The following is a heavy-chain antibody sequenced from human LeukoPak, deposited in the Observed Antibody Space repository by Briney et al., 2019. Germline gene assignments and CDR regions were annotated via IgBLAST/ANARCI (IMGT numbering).Heavy chain of an antibody. CDR2: ISGSGGST. D-gene: IGHD5/OR15-5a*01. J-gene: IGHJ6*02. Sequence: GGSLRLSCAGSGFTFRSYAMSWVRQAPGKGLEWVSAISGSGGSTYYADSVKGRFTISRDNSKNTLYLQMNSLRAEDTAVYYCAKCPYYYYGMDVWGQGTTVTVSS. V-gene: IGHV3-23*01. CDR1: GFTFRSYA. CDR3: AKCPYYYYGMDV.